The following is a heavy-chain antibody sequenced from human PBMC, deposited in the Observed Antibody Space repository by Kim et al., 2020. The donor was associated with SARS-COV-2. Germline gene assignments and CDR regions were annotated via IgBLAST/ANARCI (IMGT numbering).Heavy chain of an antibody. D-gene: IGHD5-18*01. V-gene: IGHV3-48*03. J-gene: IGHJ3*02. Sequence: GGSLRLSCAASGFTFSSYEMNWVRQAPGKGLEWVSYISSSGSTIYYADSVKGRFTISRDNAKNSLYLQMNSLRAEDTAVYYCARGDSYGFVAFDIWGQGTMVTVSS. CDR3: ARGDSYGFVAFDI. CDR1: GFTFSSYE. CDR2: ISSSGSTI.